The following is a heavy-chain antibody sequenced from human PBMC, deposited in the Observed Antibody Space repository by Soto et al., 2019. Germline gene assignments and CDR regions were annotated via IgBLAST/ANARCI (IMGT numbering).Heavy chain of an antibody. V-gene: IGHV3-21*01. J-gene: IGHJ5*02. CDR2: ISSSSSYI. Sequence: GGSLRLSCAASGFTFSSYSMNWVRQAPGKGLEWVSSISSSSSYIYYADSVKGRFTISRDNAKNSLYLQMNSLRAEDTAVYYCARDHSPRRRSFGVVILGNWFDPWGQGTLVTVSS. CDR3: ARDHSPRRRSFGVVILGNWFDP. CDR1: GFTFSSYS. D-gene: IGHD3-3*01.